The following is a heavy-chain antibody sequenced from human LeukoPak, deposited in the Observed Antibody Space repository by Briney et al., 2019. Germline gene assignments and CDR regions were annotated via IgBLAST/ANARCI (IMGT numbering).Heavy chain of an antibody. CDR2: IRNDGSNI. V-gene: IGHV3-7*04. CDR1: GFDIRHYY. D-gene: IGHD3-10*01. CDR3: ARDGSGRDFSLDY. J-gene: IGHJ4*02. Sequence: PGGSLRLSCVASGFDIRHYYMSWVRQAPGKGLERVADIRNDGSNIYNVDSVRGRFTISRDNTKNSLFLQMNSLKDEDTAVYYCARDGSGRDFSLDYWGQGTLVTVSS.